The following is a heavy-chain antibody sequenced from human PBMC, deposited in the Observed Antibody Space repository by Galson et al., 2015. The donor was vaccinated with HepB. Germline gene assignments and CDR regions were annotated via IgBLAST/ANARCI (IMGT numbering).Heavy chain of an antibody. D-gene: IGHD3-3*01. CDR1: GFTFSNYA. J-gene: IGHJ4*02. CDR3: AKDGTYDFWSGYYDF. V-gene: IGHV3-23*01. Sequence: SLRLSCAGSGFTFSNYAMNWVRLAPRKGLEWVSAISGSGVGTYYADSVKGRFTISRDNSKNTMYMQMNSLIAEDTAVYYCAKDGTYDFWSGYYDFWGQGTLVTVSS. CDR2: ISGSGVGT.